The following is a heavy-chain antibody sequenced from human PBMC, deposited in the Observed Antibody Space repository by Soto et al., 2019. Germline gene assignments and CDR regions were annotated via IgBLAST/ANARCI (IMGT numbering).Heavy chain of an antibody. CDR1: GGTLTRHA. Sequence: ASVKVSCKASGGTLTRHAISWVRQAPGVGLEWMGVIIPVFGRTYYARRFEGRVVLTADESTSTVYMELSSLTSEDTAMCYCGRDSYDSSGSVVYGMDVWGQGTTVTVSS. CDR3: GRDSYDSSGSVVYGMDV. V-gene: IGHV1-69*13. J-gene: IGHJ6*02. D-gene: IGHD3-22*01. CDR2: IIPVFGRT.